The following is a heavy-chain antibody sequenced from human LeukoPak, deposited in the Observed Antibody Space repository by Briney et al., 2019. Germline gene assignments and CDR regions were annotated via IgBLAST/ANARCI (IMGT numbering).Heavy chain of an antibody. D-gene: IGHD4-23*01. J-gene: IGHJ4*02. V-gene: IGHV1-69*05. CDR2: IIPIFGTA. CDR3: ARVAGYGGNSRYFDY. Sequence: SVKVSCKASGGTFSSYAISWVRQAPGQGLEWMGGIIPIFGTANYAQKFQGRVTITTDESTSTAYMELSSLRSEDTAVYYCARVAGYGGNSRYFDYWGQGTLVTVSS. CDR1: GGTFSSYA.